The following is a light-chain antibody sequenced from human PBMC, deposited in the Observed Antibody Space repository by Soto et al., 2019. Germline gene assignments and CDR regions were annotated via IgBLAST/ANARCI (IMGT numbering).Light chain of an antibody. CDR2: GAS. CDR1: QSIDND. J-gene: IGKJ4*01. CDR3: QQYHRWPPLT. V-gene: IGKV3-15*01. Sequence: EIVMTQSPATLSVSPGERATLSCRASQSIDNDLAWYQHKPGQAPRLLIYGASTRATGIPVRFSGSGSGTLFTLTINSLQSEDLAVYYWQQYHRWPPLTFGGGTKVEIK.